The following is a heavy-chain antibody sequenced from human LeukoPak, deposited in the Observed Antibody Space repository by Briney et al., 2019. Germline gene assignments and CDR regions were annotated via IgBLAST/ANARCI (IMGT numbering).Heavy chain of an antibody. CDR3: ASSIVAGLFDY. CDR1: GYTFTSYY. V-gene: IGHV1-46*01. D-gene: IGHD3-22*01. Sequence: ASVKVSCMASGYTFTSYYMHWVRQAPGQGLEWMGIINPSGGSTSYAQKFQGRVTMTRDTSTSTVYMELSSLRSEDTAVYYCASSIVAGLFDYWGQGTLVTVSS. J-gene: IGHJ4*02. CDR2: INPSGGST.